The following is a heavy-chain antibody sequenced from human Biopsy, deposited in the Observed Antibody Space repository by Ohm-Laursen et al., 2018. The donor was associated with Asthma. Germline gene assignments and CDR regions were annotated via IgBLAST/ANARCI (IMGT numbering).Heavy chain of an antibody. J-gene: IGHJ4*02. Sequence: SVKVSCKASGYTVTRYALNWVRQAPGQGLEWMGWINSVFGTTTYPQKFQDRVTITADDSTSTVYMELSSLRSEDTAVYYCARKAGSCISRTCYSLDFWGQGTLVTVSS. CDR1: GYTVTRYA. CDR2: INSVFGTT. V-gene: IGHV1-69*13. D-gene: IGHD2-2*01. CDR3: ARKAGSCISRTCYSLDF.